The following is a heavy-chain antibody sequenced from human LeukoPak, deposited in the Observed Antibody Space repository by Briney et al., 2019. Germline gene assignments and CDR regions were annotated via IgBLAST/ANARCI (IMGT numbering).Heavy chain of an antibody. J-gene: IGHJ4*02. D-gene: IGHD2-2*01. Sequence: GGSVKVSCKASGYTFTDYYMHGVRQAPGQGFEWMGRINPNDGDTNNAQKLRGRVTMTKHTPISTAHMDVSRLRSDDTAVYYCARANFLYCSSSTCLFDYWGQGTLVTVSS. CDR2: INPNDGDT. CDR1: GYTFTDYY. CDR3: ARANFLYCSSSTCLFDY. V-gene: IGHV1-2*06.